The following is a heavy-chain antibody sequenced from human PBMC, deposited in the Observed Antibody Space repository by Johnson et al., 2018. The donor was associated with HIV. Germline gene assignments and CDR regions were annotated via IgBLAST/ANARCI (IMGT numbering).Heavy chain of an antibody. V-gene: IGHV3-74*03. CDR2: IYSDGSDT. J-gene: IGHJ3*02. CDR3: ARVSNHAFDI. Sequence: VQLVESGGGVVQPGRSLRLSCAASGFIFRNYWMHWVRQTPGKGLVWVARIYSDGSDTAYADSVKGRFTISRDNSKNTLYLQMNSLRAEDTAVYYCARVSNHAFDIWGQGTMVTVSS. CDR1: GFIFRNYW.